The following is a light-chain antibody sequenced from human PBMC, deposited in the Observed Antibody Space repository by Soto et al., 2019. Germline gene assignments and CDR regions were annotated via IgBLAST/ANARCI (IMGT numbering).Light chain of an antibody. J-gene: IGLJ1*01. CDR3: SSYTSDSSYV. CDR1: SSDVGLYDY. CDR2: AVS. Sequence: QSVRAQPASVSGSPGQSITISCTGTSSDVGLYDYVSWYRQHPGKAPQLMIYAVSNRPSGVSNRFSASKSGNTASLFISGLQAEDEADYYCSSYTSDSSYVFGSGTKVTVL. V-gene: IGLV2-14*01.